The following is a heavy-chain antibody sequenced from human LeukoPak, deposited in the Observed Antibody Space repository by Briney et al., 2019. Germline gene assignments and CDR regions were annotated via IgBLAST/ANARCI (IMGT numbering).Heavy chain of an antibody. CDR3: ARERGGSIVVVPAAIPNWFDP. CDR2: IIPIFGTA. V-gene: IGHV1-69*13. CDR1: GGTFSSYA. Sequence: GASVKVSCKASGGTFSSYAISWVRQAPGQGLEWMGGIIPIFGTANYAQKFQGRVTITADESTSTAYMELSSLRSEDTAVYYCARERGGSIVVVPAAIPNWFDPWGQGTLVTVSS. J-gene: IGHJ5*02. D-gene: IGHD2-2*02.